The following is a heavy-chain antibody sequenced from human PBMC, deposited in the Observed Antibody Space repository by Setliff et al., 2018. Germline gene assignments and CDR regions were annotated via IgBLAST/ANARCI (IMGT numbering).Heavy chain of an antibody. J-gene: IGHJ4*02. Sequence: GASVKVSCKFSGYTLTELSIFWVRQAPGKGLEWMGGFDPEEGQAIYAQKFQGRVTMTEDTSTDTAYMALNSLRSEDTAVYYCATRPRYRYFFNYWGQGTLVTV. V-gene: IGHV1-24*01. D-gene: IGHD5-18*01. CDR1: GYTLTELS. CDR2: FDPEEGQA. CDR3: ATRPRYRYFFNY.